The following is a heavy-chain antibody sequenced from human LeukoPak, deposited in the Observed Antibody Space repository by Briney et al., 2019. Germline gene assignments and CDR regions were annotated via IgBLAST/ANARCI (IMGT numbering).Heavy chain of an antibody. V-gene: IGHV4-34*01. Sequence: PSETLSLTCAVYGGSFSGYYWSWIRQPPGKGLEWIGEINHSGSTNYNPSLKSRVTISVDTSKNQFSLKLSSVTAADTAVYYCARRRRSYYYDSSGMGLDYWGQGTLVTVSS. CDR1: GGSFSGYY. D-gene: IGHD3-22*01. J-gene: IGHJ4*02. CDR3: ARRRRSYYYDSSGMGLDY. CDR2: INHSGST.